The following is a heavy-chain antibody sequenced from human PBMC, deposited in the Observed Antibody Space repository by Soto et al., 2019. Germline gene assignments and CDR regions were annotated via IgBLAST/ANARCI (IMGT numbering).Heavy chain of an antibody. CDR2: IYYSGST. Sequence: PSETLSLTCTVSGGSISSYYWSWIRQPPGKGLEWIGYIYYSGSTNYNPSLKSRVTISVDTSKNQFSLKLSSVTAADTAVYYCARDRPWNDAGYFDYWGQGTLVTVSS. D-gene: IGHD1-1*01. CDR1: GGSISSYY. CDR3: ARDRPWNDAGYFDY. V-gene: IGHV4-59*01. J-gene: IGHJ4*02.